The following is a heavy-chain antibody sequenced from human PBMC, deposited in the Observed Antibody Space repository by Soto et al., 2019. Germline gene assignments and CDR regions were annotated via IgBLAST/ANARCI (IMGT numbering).Heavy chain of an antibody. V-gene: IGHV1-69*12. Sequence: QGQLVQSGAKVKKPGSSGKVSCKASGGTFRSYAISWVRQAPGQGLEWMGGIIPIFGTADYAQKFQGRVTITADESTSTAYMELSSLRSEDTAVYYCARDGGVYDYSPFDYWGQGTLVTVSS. J-gene: IGHJ4*02. CDR1: GGTFRSYA. CDR3: ARDGGVYDYSPFDY. D-gene: IGHD4-4*01. CDR2: IIPIFGTA.